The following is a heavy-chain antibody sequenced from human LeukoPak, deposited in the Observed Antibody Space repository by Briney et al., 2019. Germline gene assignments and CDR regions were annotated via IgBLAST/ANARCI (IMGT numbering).Heavy chain of an antibody. J-gene: IGHJ3*02. Sequence: SETLSLTCSVSGDSISNYYWSWIRQPPGKGLEWIGEINHSGSTNYNPSLKSRVTISVDTSKNQFSLKLSSVTAADTAVYYCARPYRYSYGPSNAFDIWGQGTMVTVSS. CDR3: ARPYRYSYGPSNAFDI. D-gene: IGHD5-18*01. CDR2: INHSGST. CDR1: GDSISNYY. V-gene: IGHV4-34*01.